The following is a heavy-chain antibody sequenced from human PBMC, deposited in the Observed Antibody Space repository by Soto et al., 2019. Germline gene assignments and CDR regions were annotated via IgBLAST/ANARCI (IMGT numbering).Heavy chain of an antibody. V-gene: IGHV3-53*01. Sequence: GGSLRLSCAASGFTVSNNYMSWVRQAPGKGLEWVSVIYSGGGTYYADSVKGRFTISRDNSRNTLYLQLNSLRAEDTAVYYCARAGSGTYFVYHYGMDVWGQGTTVTVSS. D-gene: IGHD3-10*01. CDR3: ARAGSGTYFVYHYGMDV. CDR1: GFTVSNNY. CDR2: IYSGGGT. J-gene: IGHJ6*02.